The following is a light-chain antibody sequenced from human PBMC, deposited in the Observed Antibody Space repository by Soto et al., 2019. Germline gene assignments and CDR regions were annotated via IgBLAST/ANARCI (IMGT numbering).Light chain of an antibody. CDR1: QSISRSD. CDR3: QQYGSSPT. J-gene: IGKJ4*01. Sequence: EIVLTQSPGTVSLSPGESATVSCRASQSISRSDLAWYQHRPGQPPRLLIYATSSRATGIPDRFTGGGAGTGFTLTISRLEPEDSAVYYCQQYGSSPTFGGGTKVDIK. V-gene: IGKV3-20*01. CDR2: ATS.